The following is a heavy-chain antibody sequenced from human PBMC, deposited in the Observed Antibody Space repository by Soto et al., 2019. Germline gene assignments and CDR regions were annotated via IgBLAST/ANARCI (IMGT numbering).Heavy chain of an antibody. CDR2: INPNSGGT. J-gene: IGHJ4*02. D-gene: IGHD5-12*01. CDR1: GYTFTGYY. V-gene: IGHV1-2*04. Sequence: ASVKVSCKASGYTFTGYYMHWVRQAPGQGLEWMGWINPNSGGTNYAQKFQGWVTMTRDTSISTAYMELSRLRSDDTAVYYCVKATKYWAFDDWGQGTLVTVDS. CDR3: VKATKYWAFDD.